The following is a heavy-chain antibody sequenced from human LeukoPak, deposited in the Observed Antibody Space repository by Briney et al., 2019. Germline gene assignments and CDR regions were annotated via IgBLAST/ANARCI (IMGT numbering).Heavy chain of an antibody. V-gene: IGHV4-59*01. D-gene: IGHD2-2*02. Sequence: SETLSLTCTVSGGSISSYYWSWIRQPPGKGLEWIGYIYYSGSTNYNPSLKSRVTISVDTSKNQFSLKLSSVTAADTAVYYCARAPRGCSSTSCYTNYFDYWGQGTLVTVSS. CDR3: ARAPRGCSSTSCYTNYFDY. CDR1: GGSISSYY. J-gene: IGHJ4*02. CDR2: IYYSGST.